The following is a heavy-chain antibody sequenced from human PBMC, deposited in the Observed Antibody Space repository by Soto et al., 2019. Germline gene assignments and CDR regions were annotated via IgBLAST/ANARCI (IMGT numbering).Heavy chain of an antibody. CDR1: GGSISSGGYY. Sequence: SETLSLTCTVSGGSISSGGYYWSWIRQHPGKGLEWIGYIYYSGSTYYNPSLKSRVTVSVDTSKNQFSLKLSSVTAADTAVYYCARVAPNQLERRGAFDIWGQGTMVTVSS. CDR3: ARVAPNQLERRGAFDI. D-gene: IGHD1-1*01. J-gene: IGHJ3*02. V-gene: IGHV4-31*03. CDR2: IYYSGST.